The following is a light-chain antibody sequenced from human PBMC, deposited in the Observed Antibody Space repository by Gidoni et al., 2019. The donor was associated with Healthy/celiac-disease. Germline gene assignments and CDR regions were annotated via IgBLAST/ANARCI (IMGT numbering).Light chain of an antibody. CDR3: QQYGSSPPKYT. CDR1: QSVSSSD. CDR2: GAS. Sequence: EIVLTQSPGTLSLSPGERATLSCRASQSVSSSDLAWYQQKPGQAPRLLIYGASSRATGIPDRFSGSGSGTDFTLTISRLEPEDFAVYYWQQYGSSPPKYTFGQGTKLEIK. V-gene: IGKV3-20*01. J-gene: IGKJ2*01.